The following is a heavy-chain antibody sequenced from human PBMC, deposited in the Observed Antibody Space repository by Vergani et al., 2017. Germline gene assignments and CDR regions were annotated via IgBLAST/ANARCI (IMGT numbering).Heavy chain of an antibody. V-gene: IGHV3-15*01. D-gene: IGHD1-26*01. CDR3: TTARWGLELLDYAFDI. CDR2: IKSKTDGGTT. Sequence: EVQLVESGGGLVKPGGSLRLSCAASGFTFSNAWMSWVRQAPGKGLEWVGRIKSKTDGGTTEYAAPVKGRFTTSRDDSKNTLYLQMNSLKTEYTAVYYCTTARWGLELLDYAFDIWGQGTMVTVSS. CDR1: GFTFSNAW. J-gene: IGHJ3*02.